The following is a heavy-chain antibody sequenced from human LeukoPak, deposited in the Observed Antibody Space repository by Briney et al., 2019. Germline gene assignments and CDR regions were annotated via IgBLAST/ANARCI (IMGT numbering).Heavy chain of an antibody. D-gene: IGHD6-19*01. CDR2: IDSSGIT. J-gene: IGHJ4*02. V-gene: IGHV4-59*01. CDR1: GGSISSFY. Sequence: SETLSLTCTVSGGSISSFYYTWIRQPPGKGLEWIGYIDSSGITNYNSSLNSRVTISLDTSQNQFSLKLNSVTAADTAVYYCATVASGWYPDYWGQGALVTVSS. CDR3: ATVASGWYPDY.